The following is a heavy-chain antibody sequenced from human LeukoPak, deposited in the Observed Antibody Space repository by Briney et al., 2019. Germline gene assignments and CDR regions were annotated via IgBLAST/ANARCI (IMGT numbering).Heavy chain of an antibody. J-gene: IGHJ4*02. D-gene: IGHD5-18*01. V-gene: IGHV1-3*01. CDR3: ARGYSYYNFDY. Sequence: ASVKVSCKASGYTFTSYAMHWVRQAPGQRLEWMGWINAGNGNTKYTQKFQGRVTITRDTSASTAYMELSSLRSEDTAVYYCARGYSYYNFDYWGQGTLVTVPS. CDR1: GYTFTSYA. CDR2: INAGNGNT.